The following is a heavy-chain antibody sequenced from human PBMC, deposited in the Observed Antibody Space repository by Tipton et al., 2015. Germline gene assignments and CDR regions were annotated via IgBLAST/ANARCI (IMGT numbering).Heavy chain of an antibody. D-gene: IGHD3-9*01. CDR1: AYSISTDYY. V-gene: IGHV4-38-2*01. Sequence: GLVKPSETLSLTCAVSAYSISTDYYWGWIPQPPGKGLEWIGTISHSGSTYYNPSLKSRVTISADTSKNQFSLKLSSVTAADTAVYYCACQDYDSLTRDYQTVDYWGQGTLVTVSS. CDR3: ACQDYDSLTRDYQTVDY. J-gene: IGHJ4*02. CDR2: ISHSGST.